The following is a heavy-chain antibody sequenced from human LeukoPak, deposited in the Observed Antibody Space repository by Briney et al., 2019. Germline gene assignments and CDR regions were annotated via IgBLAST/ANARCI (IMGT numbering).Heavy chain of an antibody. CDR3: AKDRATYYYGSGSYPL. Sequence: GGSLRLSCAASGFTFSRYSMNWVRQAPGKGLEWVSSISTSSSYIYYADSVKGRFTISRDNAKNSLYLQMNSLRAEDTAVYYCAKDRATYYYGSGSYPLWGQGTLVTVSS. CDR2: ISTSSSYI. J-gene: IGHJ4*02. V-gene: IGHV3-21*04. CDR1: GFTFSRYS. D-gene: IGHD3-10*01.